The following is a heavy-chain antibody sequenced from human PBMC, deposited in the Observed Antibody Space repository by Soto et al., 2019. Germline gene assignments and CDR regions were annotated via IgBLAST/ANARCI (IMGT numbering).Heavy chain of an antibody. D-gene: IGHD6-13*01. V-gene: IGHV3-11*06. CDR1: GFTFSDYY. CDR2: ISSSSSYT. J-gene: IGHJ6*02. Sequence: QVQLVESGGGLVKPGGSLRLSCAASGFTFSDYYMSWIRQAPGQGLEWVSYISSSSSYTNYADSVKGRFTISRDNAKNSLYLQMNSLRAEDTAVYYCARAYSSSWYYYYYGMDVWGQGTTVTVSS. CDR3: ARAYSSSWYYYYYGMDV.